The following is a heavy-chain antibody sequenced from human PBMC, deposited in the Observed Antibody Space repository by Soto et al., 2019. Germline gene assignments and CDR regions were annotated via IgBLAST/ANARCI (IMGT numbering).Heavy chain of an antibody. CDR3: ALSQELRTYSSSILYYHHYRLAF. V-gene: IGHV1-2*04. CDR1: GYTFTGYY. CDR2: INPNSGGT. J-gene: IGHJ6*02. Sequence: ASVKVSCKASGYTFTGYYMHWVRQAPGQGLEWMGWINPNSGGTNYAQKFQGWVTMTRDTSMSTAYMELSSLRSDDTAVYYRALSQELRTYSSSILYYHHYRLAFWGQGTTVPVSS. D-gene: IGHD6-13*01.